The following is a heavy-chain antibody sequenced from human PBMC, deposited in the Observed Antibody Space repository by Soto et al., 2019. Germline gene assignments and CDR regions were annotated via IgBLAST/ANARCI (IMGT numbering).Heavy chain of an antibody. CDR2: IYSGGST. J-gene: IGHJ4*02. V-gene: IGHV3-53*04. D-gene: IGHD2-2*01. CDR3: AREHCSSTSCPFDY. Sequence: PGGSLRLSCAASGFTVSSNYMSWVRQAPGKGLEWVSVIYSGGSTYYADSVKGRFTISRHNSKNTLYLQMNSLRAEDTAVYYCAREHCSSTSCPFDYWGQGTLVTVSS. CDR1: GFTVSSNY.